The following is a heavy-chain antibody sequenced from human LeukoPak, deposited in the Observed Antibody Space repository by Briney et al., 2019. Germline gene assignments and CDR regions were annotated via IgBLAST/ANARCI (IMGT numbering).Heavy chain of an antibody. D-gene: IGHD4-23*01. Sequence: SETLSLTCTVSGGSISSYYWSWIRQPPGKGLEWIGYIYYSGSTNYNPSLKSRVTISVDTSKNQFSLKLSSVTAADTAVYYCAREVNNYYYMDVWGKGTTVTMSS. CDR2: IYYSGST. CDR1: GGSISSYY. CDR3: AREVNNYYYMDV. J-gene: IGHJ6*03. V-gene: IGHV4-59*12.